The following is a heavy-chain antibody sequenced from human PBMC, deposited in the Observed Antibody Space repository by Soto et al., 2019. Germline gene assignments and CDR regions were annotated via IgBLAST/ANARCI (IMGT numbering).Heavy chain of an antibody. CDR1: GGSFSGYQ. D-gene: IGHD3-10*01. CDR3: ARGLILWFGEVSRRGGYYYYMGV. Sequence: QVQLQQWGAGLLKPSETLSLTCAVYGGSFSGYQWSWIRQTPGKGLEWIGEINDSGNINYNPSLKSRVSIFVDTAKKQISLKLSSVTAADTAVYYCARGLILWFGEVSRRGGYYYYMGVWGKGTTVTVSS. J-gene: IGHJ6*03. V-gene: IGHV4-34*01. CDR2: INDSGNI.